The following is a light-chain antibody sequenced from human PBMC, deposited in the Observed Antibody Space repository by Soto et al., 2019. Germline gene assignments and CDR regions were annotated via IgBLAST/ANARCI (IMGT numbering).Light chain of an antibody. CDR1: QIFLYSSNNKNY. V-gene: IGKV4-1*01. Sequence: VGSEAPGEMVLFLGEGANINNKSSQIFLYSSNNKNYLAWYQQKPGQHPKMIIYWASTRESGVNDRFSGGGYGTELTLKLRRMQSEDSAFYSCKLSNKWLSPLGDGQRLELK. CDR3: KLSNKWLSP. J-gene: IGKJ5*01. CDR2: WAS.